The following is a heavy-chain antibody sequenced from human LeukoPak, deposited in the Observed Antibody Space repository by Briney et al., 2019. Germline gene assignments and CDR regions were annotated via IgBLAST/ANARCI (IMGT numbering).Heavy chain of an antibody. V-gene: IGHV3-23*01. D-gene: IGHD3-16*01. CDR2: ISGSGSDT. CDR1: RFTFSTFA. CDR3: AKDGLVYYYIWGSYLDS. J-gene: IGHJ5*01. Sequence: GGSLRLSCAASRFTFSTFAMTWVGQARGKGLQRVSRISGSGSDTHYADSVKGRFTISRDNSRDTLYLQLNSLRAEDTAVYYCAKDGLVYYYIWGSYLDSWGQGTLVTVSS.